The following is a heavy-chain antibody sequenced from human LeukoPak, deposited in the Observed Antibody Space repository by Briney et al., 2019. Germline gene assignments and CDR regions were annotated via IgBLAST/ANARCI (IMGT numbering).Heavy chain of an antibody. D-gene: IGHD1-26*01. Sequence: ASVKVSCKASGYTFTAYYMHRVRQAPGQGLEWMGWINPNSGGTNYAQKFQGRVTMTRDTSISTAYMELSSLRSDDTAVYYCARMGIVGAIGYWGQGTLVTVSS. CDR3: ARMGIVGAIGY. CDR1: GYTFTAYY. J-gene: IGHJ4*02. CDR2: INPNSGGT. V-gene: IGHV1-2*02.